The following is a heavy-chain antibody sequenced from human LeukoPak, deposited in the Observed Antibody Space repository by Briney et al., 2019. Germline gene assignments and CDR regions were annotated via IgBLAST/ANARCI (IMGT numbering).Heavy chain of an antibody. CDR2: ITHRGST. Sequence: SETLSLTCAVYGGSFSDYYWTWLRQSPGKGLEWIGEITHRGSTTYNPSLKSRVIMSVDMSKNQFSLKLTSVTAADTGVYYCARGLSSSWHSYGYWAQGTLVTVSS. CDR1: GGSFSDYY. CDR3: ARGLSSSWHSYGY. D-gene: IGHD6-13*01. V-gene: IGHV4-34*01. J-gene: IGHJ4*02.